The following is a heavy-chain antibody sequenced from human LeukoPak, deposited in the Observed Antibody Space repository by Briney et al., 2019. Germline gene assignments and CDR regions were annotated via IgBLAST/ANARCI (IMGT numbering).Heavy chain of an antibody. D-gene: IGHD5-18*01. CDR3: ARDRGGYTYSHDC. CDR1: GGSISSNNW. Sequence: PSETLSLTCAVSGGSISSNNWWIWVRQSPEKGLEWIGEIYHDGSTNYNPSLKSRVTISMDKSKNQLSLKLNFVTAADTAVYYCARDRGGYTYSHDCWGQGTLVTVSS. V-gene: IGHV4-4*02. J-gene: IGHJ4*02. CDR2: IYHDGST.